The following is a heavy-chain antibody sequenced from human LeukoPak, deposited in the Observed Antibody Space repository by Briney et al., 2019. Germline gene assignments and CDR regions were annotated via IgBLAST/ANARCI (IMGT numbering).Heavy chain of an antibody. CDR3: ARDVGATYYYDSSGYSDY. J-gene: IGHJ4*02. V-gene: IGHV1-2*02. CDR1: GYTFTGYY. Sequence: GASGKVSCKASGYTFTGYYMHWVRQAPGQGLEWMGWINPNSGGTDYAQKFQGRVTMTRDTSISTAYMELSRLRSDDTAVYYCARDVGATYYYDSSGYSDYWGQGTLVTVSS. CDR2: INPNSGGT. D-gene: IGHD3-22*01.